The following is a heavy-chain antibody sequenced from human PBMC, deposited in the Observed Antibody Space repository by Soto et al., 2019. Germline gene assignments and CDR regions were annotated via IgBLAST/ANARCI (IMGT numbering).Heavy chain of an antibody. D-gene: IGHD4-17*01. Sequence: EVQLVESGGGLVQPGGSLRLSCAASGFTFSKYWMHWVRQAPGKGLVWVSRIKTDGSITNYADSVKGRFTISRDNAKKTLYIHLASLRAEDTAVYYCARDLADYDPNTFAYWGQGTLVPVS. CDR2: IKTDGSIT. V-gene: IGHV3-74*01. CDR3: ARDLADYDPNTFAY. J-gene: IGHJ4*02. CDR1: GFTFSKYW.